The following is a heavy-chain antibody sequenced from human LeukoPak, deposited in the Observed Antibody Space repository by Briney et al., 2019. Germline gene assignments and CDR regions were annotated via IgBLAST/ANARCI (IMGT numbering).Heavy chain of an antibody. D-gene: IGHD3-22*01. CDR1: GGSISSYY. V-gene: IGHV4-4*07. Sequence: SETLSLTCTVSGGSISSYYWSWIRQPAGKGLEWIGRIYTSGSTNYNPSLKSRVTMSVDTSKNQFSLKLSPVTAADTAVYYCARGRGITMIREDYFDYWGQGTLVTVSS. CDR2: IYTSGST. J-gene: IGHJ4*02. CDR3: ARGRGITMIREDYFDY.